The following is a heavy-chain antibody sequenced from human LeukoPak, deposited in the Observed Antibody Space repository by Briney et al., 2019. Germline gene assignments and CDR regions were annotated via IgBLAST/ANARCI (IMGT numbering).Heavy chain of an antibody. Sequence: PSETLSLTCTVSGGPISSGSYYWSWIRRPAGKGLEWIGRIYTSGSTNYNPSLKSRVTISVDTSKNQFSLKLSTVTAADTAVYYCARTSSSGYYWYFDLWGRGTLVTVSS. CDR3: ARTSSSGYYWYFDL. CDR2: IYTSGST. V-gene: IGHV4-61*02. CDR1: GGPISSGSYY. D-gene: IGHD3-22*01. J-gene: IGHJ2*01.